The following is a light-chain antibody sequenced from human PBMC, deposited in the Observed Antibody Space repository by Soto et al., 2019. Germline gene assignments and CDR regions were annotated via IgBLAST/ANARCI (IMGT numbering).Light chain of an antibody. CDR2: DVS. Sequence: QSVLTQPRSVSGSPGQSVTISCTGTSSDVGGYNYVYWYLQHPGKAPKVMIYDVSKRPSGVPDRFSGSKSGNTASLTISGLQSEDEADYYCCSFAGNYSYVFGTGTKLTVL. CDR3: CSFAGNYSYV. V-gene: IGLV2-11*01. J-gene: IGLJ1*01. CDR1: SSDVGGYNY.